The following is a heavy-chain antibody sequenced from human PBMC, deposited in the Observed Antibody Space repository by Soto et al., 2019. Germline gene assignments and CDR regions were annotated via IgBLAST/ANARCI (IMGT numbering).Heavy chain of an antibody. CDR1: GGSVSGYY. Sequence: PSETLSLTCAVYGGSVSGYYWSWIRQPPGKGLEWIGEINHSGSTNYNPSLKSRVTISVDTSKNRFSLKLSSVTAADTAVYYCAKQASSSWYGGLYYYGMDVWGQGTTVTVS. V-gene: IGHV4-34*01. CDR3: AKQASSSWYGGLYYYGMDV. J-gene: IGHJ6*02. D-gene: IGHD6-13*01. CDR2: INHSGST.